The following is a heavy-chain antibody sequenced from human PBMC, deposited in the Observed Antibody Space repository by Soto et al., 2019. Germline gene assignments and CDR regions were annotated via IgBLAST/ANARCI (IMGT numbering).Heavy chain of an antibody. CDR2: MNPNSGNT. CDR3: ARGGEDIRHLWDWFAP. D-gene: IGHD2-15*01. Sequence: QVQLVQSGAEVKKPGASVKVSCKASGYTFTSYDINWVRQATGQGLEWMGWMNPNSGNTGYAQKFQGRVTMTRNTSISTDDMELSSLSSEDTAVYYCARGGEDIRHLWDWFAPWGQGTLVTVSS. V-gene: IGHV1-8*01. CDR1: GYTFTSYD. J-gene: IGHJ5*02.